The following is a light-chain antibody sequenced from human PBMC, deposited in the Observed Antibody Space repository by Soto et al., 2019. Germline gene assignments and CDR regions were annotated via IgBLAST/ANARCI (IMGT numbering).Light chain of an antibody. CDR1: SSNIGAGYD. CDR2: GNS. Sequence: QSVLTQPPSVSGAPGQRVTISCTGSSSNIGAGYDVHWYQQLPGTAPKLLIYGNSNRPSGVPDRFSGSKSGTSASLAITGLQAEDEADYYCQSYDSSLSGRGVFGGWTKVTVL. CDR3: QSYDSSLSGRGV. J-gene: IGLJ2*01. V-gene: IGLV1-40*01.